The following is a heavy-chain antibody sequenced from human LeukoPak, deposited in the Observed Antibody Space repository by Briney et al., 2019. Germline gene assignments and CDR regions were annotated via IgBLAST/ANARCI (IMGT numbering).Heavy chain of an antibody. CDR1: GFTFSSTW. J-gene: IGHJ4*02. CDR2: IKQDGSEK. D-gene: IGHD2-15*01. Sequence: GGSLRLSCAASGFTFSSTWMSWVRQAPGKGLEWVANIKQDGSEKYYVDSVKGRFTISRDNAKNSLYLQMNSLRAEDTAVYYCARDPSIYCSGGSCYSADYWGQGTLVTVSS. V-gene: IGHV3-7*01. CDR3: ARDPSIYCSGGSCYSADY.